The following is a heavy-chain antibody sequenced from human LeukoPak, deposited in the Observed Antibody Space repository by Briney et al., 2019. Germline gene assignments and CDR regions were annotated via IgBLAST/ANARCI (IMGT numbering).Heavy chain of an antibody. V-gene: IGHV4-59*13. J-gene: IGHJ4*02. D-gene: IGHD3-22*01. CDR3: ARGGPGSGWYYYLDY. CDR2: ISYSGST. Sequence: SETLSLTCTVSGGSISSFYWRWIRQPPGKGLEWIGFISYSGSTNYNPSLRGRVTISVDTSKNQFSLNLSSVTGADTAVYYCARGGPGSGWYYYLDYWGQGTLVTVSS. CDR1: GGSISSFY.